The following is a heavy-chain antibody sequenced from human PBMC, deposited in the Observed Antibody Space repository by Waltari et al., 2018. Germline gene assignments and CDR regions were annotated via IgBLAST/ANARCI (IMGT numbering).Heavy chain of an antibody. Sequence: QVQLVESGGGVVQPGRSLRLSCAASGFTFSSYGMPWVRQAPGKGLEWVAVISYDGSNKNYADSVKGRFTISRDNSKNTLYLQMNSLRAEDTAVYYCVKDLLFGWEYYYYGMDVWGQGTTVTVSS. CDR2: ISYDGSNK. J-gene: IGHJ6*02. CDR3: VKDLLFGWEYYYYGMDV. V-gene: IGHV3-30*18. CDR1: GFTFSSYG. D-gene: IGHD3-10*02.